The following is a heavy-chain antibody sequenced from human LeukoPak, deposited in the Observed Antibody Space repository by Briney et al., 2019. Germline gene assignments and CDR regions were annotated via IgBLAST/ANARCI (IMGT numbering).Heavy chain of an antibody. J-gene: IGHJ6*03. CDR2: IYHSGST. Sequence: RPSETLSLTCTVSGYSISSGYYWGWIRQPPGKGLEWIGSIYHSGSTYYNPSLKSRVTISVDTSKNQFSLKLSSVTAADTAVYYCARGAQSLYYYYYYMDVWGKGTTVTVSS. V-gene: IGHV4-38-2*02. CDR3: ARGAQSLYYYYYYMDV. CDR1: GYSISSGYY.